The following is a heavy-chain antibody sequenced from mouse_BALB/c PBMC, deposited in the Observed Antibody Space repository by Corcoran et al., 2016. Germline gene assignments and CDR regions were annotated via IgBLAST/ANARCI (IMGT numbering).Heavy chain of an antibody. J-gene: IGHJ3*01. V-gene: IGHV9-1*02. CDR2: INTYTGEP. CDR1: GYTFTNYG. D-gene: IGHD2-4*01. CDR3: ARGGITPFAY. Sequence: QIQLVQSGPELKKPGETVKISCKASGYTFTNYGMNWVKQAPGKGLKWMGWINTYTGEPTYADDFKGRFAFSLETSASTAYLQINNLKNEDMATYFCARGGITPFAYWDQGTLVTVSA.